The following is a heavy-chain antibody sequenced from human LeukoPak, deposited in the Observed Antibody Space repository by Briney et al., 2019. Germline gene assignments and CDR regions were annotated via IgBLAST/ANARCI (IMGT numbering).Heavy chain of an antibody. D-gene: IGHD5-18*01. CDR2: ISSNGGST. V-gene: IGHV3-64*01. CDR1: GFTFSSYA. J-gene: IGHJ4*02. CDR3: AKAGYSYGYESGFDY. Sequence: PGGSLRLSCAASGFTFSSYAMHWVRQAPGKGLEYVSAISSNGGSTYYANSVKGRFTISRDNSKNTLYPQMGSLRAEDTAVYYCAKAGYSYGYESGFDYWGQGTLVTVSS.